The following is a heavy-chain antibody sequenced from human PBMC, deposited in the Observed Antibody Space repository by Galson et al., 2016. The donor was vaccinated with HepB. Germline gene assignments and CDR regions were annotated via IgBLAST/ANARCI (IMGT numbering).Heavy chain of an antibody. CDR1: GFIFSDYS. D-gene: IGHD4-11*01. J-gene: IGHJ4*02. Sequence: SLRLSCATSGFIFSDYSMSWVRRAPGKGLEWIGFIRSEAYGGTRAYAASVRGRFTISRYDSKSIAYLQVNSLKTDDTAVYYCTRAPIYSNRGYYFDYWGQGIMVTVSS. V-gene: IGHV3-49*04. CDR3: TRAPIYSNRGYYFDY. CDR2: IRSEAYGGTR.